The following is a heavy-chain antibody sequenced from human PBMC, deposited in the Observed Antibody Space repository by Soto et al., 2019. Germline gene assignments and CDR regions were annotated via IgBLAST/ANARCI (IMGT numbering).Heavy chain of an antibody. D-gene: IGHD3-22*01. CDR2: IYYSGST. Sequence: PSETLSLTCTVSGGSISSGGYYWSWIRQHPGKGLEWIGYIYYSGSTYYNPSLKSRVTISVDTSKNQFSLKLSSVTAADTAFYYCARDSYDSSGYFSYYFDYWGQGTLVTVSS. CDR1: GGSISSGGYY. CDR3: ARDSYDSSGYFSYYFDY. V-gene: IGHV4-31*03. J-gene: IGHJ4*02.